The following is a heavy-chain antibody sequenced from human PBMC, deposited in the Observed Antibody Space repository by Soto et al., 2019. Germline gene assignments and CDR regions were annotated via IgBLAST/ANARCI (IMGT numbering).Heavy chain of an antibody. CDR1: GESVRNQD. Sequence: PSETLCLTCPVSGESVRNQDWSWIRRPPGRGLEWIGYIYRSGSTKYNPSLKSRLTISVDTSKNQFSLKLSSVTAADTAVYYCARTLDYGHMDVWGKGTTVTVSS. CDR3: ARTLDYGHMDV. J-gene: IGHJ6*03. V-gene: IGHV4-4*09. D-gene: IGHD3-16*01. CDR2: IYRSGST.